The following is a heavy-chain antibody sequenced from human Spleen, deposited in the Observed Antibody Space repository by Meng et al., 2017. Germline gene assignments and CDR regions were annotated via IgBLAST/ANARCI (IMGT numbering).Heavy chain of an antibody. Sequence: ASVKVSCKASGYTFTNYGISWVRQAPGQGLEWMGWISPYNGNTNYAQRFQGRVTMTTDTSTSTAYMELRSLRSDDTAMYYCARDEDISAAGKLFGDYWGQGTLVTVSS. D-gene: IGHD6-25*01. CDR2: ISPYNGNT. V-gene: IGHV1-18*01. CDR1: GYTFTNYG. J-gene: IGHJ4*02. CDR3: ARDEDISAAGKLFGDY.